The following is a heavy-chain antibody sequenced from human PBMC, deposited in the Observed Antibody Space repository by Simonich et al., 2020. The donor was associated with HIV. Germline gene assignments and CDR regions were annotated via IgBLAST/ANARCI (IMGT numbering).Heavy chain of an antibody. CDR3: ARGWDGSSSSLDDY. D-gene: IGHD3-3*01. CDR2: IKQDGSGK. J-gene: IGHJ4*02. V-gene: IGHV3-7*01. CDR1: GFTFSSYW. Sequence: EVKLVESGCGLVQPGGSLRLSCADSGFTFSSYWMTWVRQAPGKGLEWVANIKQDGSGKYYVDSVKGRFTISRDNAKNSLYLQMNTLRAEDTAVYYCARGWDGSSSSLDDYWGQGTLVTVSS.